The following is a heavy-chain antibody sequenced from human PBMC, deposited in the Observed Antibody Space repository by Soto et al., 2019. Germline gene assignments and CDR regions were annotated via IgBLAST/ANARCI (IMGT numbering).Heavy chain of an antibody. V-gene: IGHV3-15*07. CDR3: TTDGGDSIYSPSPYYYYYGMDV. CDR2: IKSKTDGGTT. J-gene: IGHJ6*02. Sequence: EVQLVESGGGLVKPGGSLRLSCAASGFTFSNAWMNWVRQAPGKGLEWVGRIKSKTDGGTTDYAAPVKGRFTISRDDSKNTLYLQMNSLKTEDTAVYYCTTDGGDSIYSPSPYYYYYGMDVWGQGTTVTVSS. D-gene: IGHD4-4*01. CDR1: GFTFSNAW.